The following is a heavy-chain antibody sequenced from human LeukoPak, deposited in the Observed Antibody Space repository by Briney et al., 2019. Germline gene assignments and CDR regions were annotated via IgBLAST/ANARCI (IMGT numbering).Heavy chain of an antibody. Sequence: GGSLRLSCAASGFPFSTYSMNWVRQAPGKGLEWVSYISSTGNTIYYADSVRVRFTISRDNAKNSLYLQMNSLRDEDTAVYYCARQYSSGWYTDYWGQGTLVTVSS. CDR1: GFPFSTYS. CDR3: ARQYSSGWYTDY. CDR2: ISSTGNTI. J-gene: IGHJ4*02. V-gene: IGHV3-48*02. D-gene: IGHD6-19*01.